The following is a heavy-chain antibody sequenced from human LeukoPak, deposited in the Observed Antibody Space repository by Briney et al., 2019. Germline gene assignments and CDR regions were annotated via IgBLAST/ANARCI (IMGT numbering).Heavy chain of an antibody. D-gene: IGHD4-17*01. Sequence: SETLSLTCAVYGGSFSGYYWSWIRQPPGKGLEWIGYIYYSGSTNYNPSLKSRVIISVDTSKNQFSLKLSSVAAADTAVYYCARDYGDYFDYWGQGTLVTVSS. V-gene: IGHV4-59*01. CDR3: ARDYGDYFDY. CDR2: IYYSGST. CDR1: GGSFSGYY. J-gene: IGHJ4*02.